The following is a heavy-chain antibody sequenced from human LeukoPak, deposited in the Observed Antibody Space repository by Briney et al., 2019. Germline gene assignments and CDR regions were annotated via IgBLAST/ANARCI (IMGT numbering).Heavy chain of an antibody. CDR3: ARGTRGDILTGYSLGY. V-gene: IGHV1-8*01. Sequence: ASVKVSCKASGYTFTSYDINWVQQATGQGLEWMGWMNPNSGNTGYAQKFQGRVTMTRNTSISIAYMEVSSLRSEDTAVYYCARGTRGDILTGYSLGYWGQGTLVTVSS. CDR1: GYTFTSYD. J-gene: IGHJ4*02. CDR2: MNPNSGNT. D-gene: IGHD3-9*01.